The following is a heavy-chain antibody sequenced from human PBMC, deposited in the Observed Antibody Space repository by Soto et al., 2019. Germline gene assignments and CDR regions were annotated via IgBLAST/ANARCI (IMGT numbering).Heavy chain of an antibody. Sequence: QVQLQESGPGLVKPSETLSLTCTVSGGSISSYYWSWIRQPPGKGLEWIGYIYYSGSTNYNPSLKSRVTISVDTSKNQFSLKLSSVTAADTAVYYCARDREYSSDWGHGTLVNVSS. CDR3: ARDREYSSD. CDR1: GGSISSYY. J-gene: IGHJ4*01. V-gene: IGHV4-59*01. D-gene: IGHD6-19*01. CDR2: IYYSGST.